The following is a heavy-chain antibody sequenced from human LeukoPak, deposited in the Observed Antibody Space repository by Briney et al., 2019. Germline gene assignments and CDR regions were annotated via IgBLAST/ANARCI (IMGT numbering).Heavy chain of an antibody. D-gene: IGHD5-24*01. CDR1: GYTFTSYG. CDR2: ISANNGDT. V-gene: IGHV1-18*01. CDR3: AREAEMAKYYFDY. Sequence: GASVKVSCKASGYTFTSYGISWVRQAPGQGLEWMGWISANNGDTDYPPKLQDRVTMTTDTYTSTAYMELRSLRSDDTAMYYCAREAEMAKYYFDYWGQGTLVTVSS. J-gene: IGHJ4*02.